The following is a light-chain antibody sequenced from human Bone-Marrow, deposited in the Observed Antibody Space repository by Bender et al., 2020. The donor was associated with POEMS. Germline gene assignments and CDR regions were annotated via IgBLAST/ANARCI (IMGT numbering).Light chain of an antibody. CDR3: QSSDSSGTSVI. Sequence: ARITCFGDVLSQPYVFWYQQRPGQAPVLLISKDTERPSGIPERFSGSTSGTTVTLTISGVQAEDEADYFCQSSDSSGTSVIFGGGTKLTVL. CDR1: VLSQPY. J-gene: IGLJ2*01. V-gene: IGLV3-25*03. CDR2: KDT.